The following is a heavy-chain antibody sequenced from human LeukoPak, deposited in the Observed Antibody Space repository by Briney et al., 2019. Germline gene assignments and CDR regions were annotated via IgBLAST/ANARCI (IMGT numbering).Heavy chain of an antibody. CDR3: ARAQGDLKWLEYYFDY. D-gene: IGHD6-19*01. Sequence: SETLSLTCAVYGGSFSGYYWSWIRQPPGKGLEWIGEINHSGSTNYNPSLKSRVTISVDTSKNQFSLKLSSVTPEDTAVYYCARAQGDLKWLEYYFDYWGQGTLVTVSS. CDR1: GGSFSGYY. V-gene: IGHV4-34*01. J-gene: IGHJ4*02. CDR2: INHSGST.